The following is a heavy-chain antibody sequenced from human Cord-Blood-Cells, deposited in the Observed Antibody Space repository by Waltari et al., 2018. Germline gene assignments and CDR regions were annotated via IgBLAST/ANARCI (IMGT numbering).Heavy chain of an antibody. J-gene: IGHJ4*02. CDR1: GFPFSSYA. CDR2: ISYDGSNK. CDR3: ARYLIAAAGTKPFDY. V-gene: IGHV3-30-3*01. Sequence: QVQLVESGGGVVQPGRSLRLSCAASGFPFSSYAMRWVRLAPGKGLEWVAVISYDGSNKYYADSVKGRFTISRDNSKNTLYLQMNSLRAEDTAVYYCARYLIAAAGTKPFDYWGQGTLVTVSS. D-gene: IGHD6-13*01.